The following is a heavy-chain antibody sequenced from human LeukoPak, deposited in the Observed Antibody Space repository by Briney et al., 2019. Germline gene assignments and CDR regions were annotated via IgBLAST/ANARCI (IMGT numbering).Heavy chain of an antibody. CDR3: ASGSVVTALDQ. V-gene: IGHV4-59*01. J-gene: IGHJ4*02. CDR2: IYYTGNT. CDR1: GGSITTYY. Sequence: SETLSLTCTVSGGSITTYYWTWIRQPPGKGLEWIGYIYYTGNTNYNPSLESRVTMSVDTSKKEFSLKISSVTAADTAVYFCASGSVVTALDQWGQGTLVTVSS. D-gene: IGHD2-21*02.